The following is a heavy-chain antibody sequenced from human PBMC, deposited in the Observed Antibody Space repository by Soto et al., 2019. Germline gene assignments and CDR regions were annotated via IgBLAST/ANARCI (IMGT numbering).Heavy chain of an antibody. CDR3: AGGGVRGVITRTRDYYGMDV. Sequence: GESLKISCKVSGYSFTSYWIGWVRQMPGKGLEWMGIIYPGDSDTRYSPSFQGQVTISADKSISTAYLQWSSLKASDTAMYYCAGGGVRGVITRTRDYYGMDVWGQGTKVTVSS. CDR2: IYPGDSDT. V-gene: IGHV5-51*01. J-gene: IGHJ6*02. D-gene: IGHD3-10*01. CDR1: GYSFTSYW.